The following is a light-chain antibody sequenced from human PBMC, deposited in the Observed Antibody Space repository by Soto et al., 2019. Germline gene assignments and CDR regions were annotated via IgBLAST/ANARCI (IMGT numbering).Light chain of an antibody. V-gene: IGLV2-14*01. CDR2: QVT. Sequence: QSVLAQPASVSGSPGQSITISCTGTGSDIAGYNYVSWFQQHPGKAPKLMMYQVTIRPSGVSNRFSGAKSGNTASLTISGLXAEDEAEYYCSSFTSTTSLYVFGTGTRSPS. CDR3: SSFTSTTSLYV. CDR1: GSDIAGYNY. J-gene: IGLJ1*01.